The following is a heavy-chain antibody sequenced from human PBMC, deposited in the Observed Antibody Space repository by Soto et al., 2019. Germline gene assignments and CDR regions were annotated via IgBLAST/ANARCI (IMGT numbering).Heavy chain of an antibody. CDR3: AREPVTMIVVAPGY. V-gene: IGHV3-33*01. CDR1: GFTFSTYG. J-gene: IGHJ4*02. CDR2: IWYDGINK. Sequence: GGSLRLSCAASGFTFSTYGMHWVRQAPGKGLEWVAVIWYDGINKYYADSVKGRFTISRDNSKSTLYLQMNSLRAEDTAVYYCAREPVTMIVVAPGYWGQGTLVTVSS. D-gene: IGHD3-22*01.